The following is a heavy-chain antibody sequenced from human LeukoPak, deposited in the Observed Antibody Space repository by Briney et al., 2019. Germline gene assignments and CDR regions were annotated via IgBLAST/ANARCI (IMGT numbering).Heavy chain of an antibody. CDR2: ISSSSSTI. V-gene: IGHV3-48*01. CDR3: AKGGLGHLDY. D-gene: IGHD4-17*01. J-gene: IGHJ4*02. Sequence: GGSLRLSCAASGFTFSSYSMNWVSQAPGKGLEWVSYISSSSSTIYYADSVKGRFTISRDNAKNSLYLQMNSLRAEDTAVYYCAKGGLGHLDYWGQGTLVTVSS. CDR1: GFTFSSYS.